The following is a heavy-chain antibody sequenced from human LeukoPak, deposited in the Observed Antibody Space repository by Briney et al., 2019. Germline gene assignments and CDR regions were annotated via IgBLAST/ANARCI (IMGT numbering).Heavy chain of an antibody. CDR1: GYTFSSYG. CDR3: ARALYCTSTRCGGWFDP. Sequence: ASVKVSCKASGYTFSSYGISWVRQAPGQGLEWMGWINIYNGNTNYAQKLQGRVTMTTDTSTSTAYMELRSLGSDDTAVYYCARALYCTSTRCGGWFDPWGQGTLVTVSS. V-gene: IGHV1-18*01. J-gene: IGHJ5*02. D-gene: IGHD2-2*01. CDR2: INIYNGNT.